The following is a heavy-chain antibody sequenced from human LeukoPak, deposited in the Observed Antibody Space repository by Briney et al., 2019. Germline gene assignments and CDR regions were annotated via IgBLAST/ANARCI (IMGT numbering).Heavy chain of an antibody. CDR1: GGTFSSYA. Sequence: SVKVSCKASGGTFSSYAISWVRQAPGQGLERMGGIIPIFGTANYAQKFTITADESTSTAYMELSSLRSEDTAVYYCARVRQRYYYDSSGYSGLGYWGQGTLVTVSS. V-gene: IGHV1-69*13. J-gene: IGHJ4*02. D-gene: IGHD3-22*01. CDR2: IIPIFGTA. CDR3: ARVRQRYYYDSSGYSGLGY.